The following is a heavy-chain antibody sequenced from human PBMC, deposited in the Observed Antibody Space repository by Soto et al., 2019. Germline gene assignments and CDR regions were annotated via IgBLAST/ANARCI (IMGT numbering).Heavy chain of an antibody. Sequence: GGSLRLSCAASGFTFSSYGMHWVRQAPGKGLEWVAVIWYDGSNKYYADSVKGRFTISRDNSKNTLYLQMNSLRAEDTAVYYCARGSRPPSSWYVVDYWGQGTLVTVSS. CDR1: GFTFSSYG. V-gene: IGHV3-33*01. J-gene: IGHJ4*02. CDR3: ARGSRPPSSWYVVDY. CDR2: IWYDGSNK. D-gene: IGHD6-13*01.